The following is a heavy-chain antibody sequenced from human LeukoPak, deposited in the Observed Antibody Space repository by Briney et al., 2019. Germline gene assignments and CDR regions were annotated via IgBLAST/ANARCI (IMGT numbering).Heavy chain of an antibody. Sequence: PGGSPRLSCAASGFTISSYSMNWVRQAPGKGLEWVSSISSSSSYIYYADSVKGRFTISRDNAKNSLYLQMNSLRAEDTAVHYCARVLALGEEQLAFDYWGQGTLVTVSS. CDR2: ISSSSSYI. J-gene: IGHJ4*02. V-gene: IGHV3-21*01. D-gene: IGHD6-13*01. CDR3: ARVLALGEEQLAFDY. CDR1: GFTISSYS.